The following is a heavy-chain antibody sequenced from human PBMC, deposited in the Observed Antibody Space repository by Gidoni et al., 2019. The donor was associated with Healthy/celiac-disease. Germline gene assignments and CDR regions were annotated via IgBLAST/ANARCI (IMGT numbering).Heavy chain of an antibody. D-gene: IGHD7-27*01. CDR2: ISGSGGST. CDR3: AKDGYKLGMGLDY. Sequence: EVQLLESGGGLVQPGGSLRPSCAASGFTFSSYAMSWVRQAPGKGLEWVPAISGSGGSTYYADSVKGRFTISRDNSKNTLYLQMNSLRAEDTAVYYCAKDGYKLGMGLDYWGQGTLVTVSS. J-gene: IGHJ4*02. CDR1: GFTFSSYA. V-gene: IGHV3-23*01.